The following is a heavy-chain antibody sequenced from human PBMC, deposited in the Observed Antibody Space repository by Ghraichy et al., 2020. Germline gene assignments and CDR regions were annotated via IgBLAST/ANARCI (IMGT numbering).Heavy chain of an antibody. Sequence: GGSLRLSCAASGFTVSSNYMSWVRQAPGKGLEWVSVIYSGGSTYYADSVKGRFTISRDNSKNTLYLQMNSLRAEDTAVYYCARDGYYGSGSHFPSAYYGMDVWGQGTTVTVSS. J-gene: IGHJ6*02. D-gene: IGHD3-10*01. CDR2: IYSGGST. CDR1: GFTVSSNY. V-gene: IGHV3-53*01. CDR3: ARDGYYGSGSHFPSAYYGMDV.